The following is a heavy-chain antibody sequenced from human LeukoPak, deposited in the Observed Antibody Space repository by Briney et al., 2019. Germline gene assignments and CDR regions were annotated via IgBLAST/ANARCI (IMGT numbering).Heavy chain of an antibody. CDR3: ARPITGTTLAFDI. D-gene: IGHD1-7*01. CDR1: GYSFTTYW. V-gene: IGHV5-51*01. Sequence: GESLKISCKGSGYSFTTYWIGWVRQMPGKGLEWMGIIYPGDSDTRYSPSFQGQVTISADKSISTAYLQWSSLKASDTAMYYCARPITGTTLAFDIWGQGTMVTVSS. J-gene: IGHJ3*02. CDR2: IYPGDSDT.